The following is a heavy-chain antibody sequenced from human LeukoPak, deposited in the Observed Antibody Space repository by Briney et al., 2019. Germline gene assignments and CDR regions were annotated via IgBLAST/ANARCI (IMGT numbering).Heavy chain of an antibody. CDR1: GFSLSTSGMC. D-gene: IGHD6-19*01. CDR2: IDWDDDK. J-gene: IGHJ4*02. V-gene: IGHV2-70*01. Sequence: SGPTLVKPTQTLTLTCTFSGFSLSTSGMCVSWIRQPPGKALEWLALIDWDDDKYYSTSLKTRLTISKDTSKNQVVLTMTNMDPVDTATYYCARSPGYSSDSLAPFDYWGQGTLVTVSS. CDR3: ARSPGYSSDSLAPFDY.